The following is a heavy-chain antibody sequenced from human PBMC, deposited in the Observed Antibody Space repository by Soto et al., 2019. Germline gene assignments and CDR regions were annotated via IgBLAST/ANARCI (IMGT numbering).Heavy chain of an antibody. CDR2: IDPSSGTT. Sequence: QVQLVQSGAEVRKPGASVKVPCKPSGYSFTNFYVHWVRQAPGQGLEWMGIIDPSSGTTSYTQKFQGRVTMTRDTSMSTVYMELSSLRSEDTAVYYCARGAVVVPNGLIAGMDVWGLGTTVAVSS. V-gene: IGHV1-46*01. CDR1: GYSFTNFY. CDR3: ARGAVVVPNGLIAGMDV. J-gene: IGHJ6*02. D-gene: IGHD2-15*01.